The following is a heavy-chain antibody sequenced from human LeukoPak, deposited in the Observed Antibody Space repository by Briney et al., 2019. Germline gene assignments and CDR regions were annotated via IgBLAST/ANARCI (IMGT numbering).Heavy chain of an antibody. D-gene: IGHD2/OR15-2a*01. J-gene: IGHJ3*02. Sequence: PGGSLRLSCAASGFTVSSNYMSWARQAPGKGLEWVSVIYSGGSTYYADSVKGRFTISRDNSKNTLYLQMNSLRAEDTAVYYCARENSQYAFDIWGQGTMVTVSS. V-gene: IGHV3-66*02. CDR3: ARENSQYAFDI. CDR2: IYSGGST. CDR1: GFTVSSNY.